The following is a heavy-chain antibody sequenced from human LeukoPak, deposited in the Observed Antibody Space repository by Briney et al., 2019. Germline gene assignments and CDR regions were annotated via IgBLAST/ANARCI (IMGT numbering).Heavy chain of an antibody. Sequence: GALRLSCAASGFTFSSYGMHWVRQAPGKGLEWVAVISYDGSNKYYADSVKGRFTISRDNSKNTLYLQMNSLRAEDTAVYYCAELGITMIGGVWGKGTTVTISS. CDR1: GFTFSSYG. V-gene: IGHV3-30*18. CDR3: AELGITMIGGV. CDR2: ISYDGSNK. J-gene: IGHJ6*04. D-gene: IGHD3-10*02.